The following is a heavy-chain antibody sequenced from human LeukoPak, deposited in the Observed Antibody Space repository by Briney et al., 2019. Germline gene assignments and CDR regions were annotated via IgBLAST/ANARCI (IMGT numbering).Heavy chain of an antibody. V-gene: IGHV3-23*01. Sequence: GGSLRLSCAASGFSFSSYAMSWVRQAPVKGLEWVSVISGSGGSTYFADSVKGRFTISRDNFKNTLYLQMNSLRAEDTAVYYCAKHLTTGWSSFDYWGQGTQVTVSS. CDR1: GFSFSSYA. D-gene: IGHD6-19*01. CDR3: AKHLTTGWSSFDY. J-gene: IGHJ4*02. CDR2: ISGSGGST.